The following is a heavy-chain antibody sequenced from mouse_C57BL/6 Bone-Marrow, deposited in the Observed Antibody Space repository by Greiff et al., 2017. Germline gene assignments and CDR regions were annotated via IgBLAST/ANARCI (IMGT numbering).Heavy chain of an antibody. D-gene: IGHD1-1*01. CDR2: ISSGSSTI. J-gene: IGHJ4*01. V-gene: IGHV5-17*01. CDR1: GFTFSDYG. Sequence: EVQRVESGGGLVKPGGSLKLSCAASGFTFSDYGMHWVRQAPEKGLEWVAYISSGSSTIYYADTVKGRFTISRDNAKNTLFLQMTSLRSEDTAMYYCARALRSYAMDYWGQGTSVTVSS. CDR3: ARALRSYAMDY.